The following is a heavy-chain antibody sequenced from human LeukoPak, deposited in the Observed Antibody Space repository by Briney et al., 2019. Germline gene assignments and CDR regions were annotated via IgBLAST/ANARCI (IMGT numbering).Heavy chain of an antibody. CDR2: INHSGST. CDR1: GGSFSGYY. Sequence: SETLSLTCAVYGGSFSGYYWSWIRQPPGKGLEWIGEINHSGSTNYNPSLKSRVTISVDTSKNQFSLKLSSVTAADTAVYYCARSQGIVGFDYWGQGTLVTVSS. D-gene: IGHD2/OR15-2a*01. J-gene: IGHJ4*02. V-gene: IGHV4-34*01. CDR3: ARSQGIVGFDY.